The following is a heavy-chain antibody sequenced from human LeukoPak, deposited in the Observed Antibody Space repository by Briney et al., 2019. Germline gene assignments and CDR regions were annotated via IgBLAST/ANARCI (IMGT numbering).Heavy chain of an antibody. Sequence: SETLSLTCAVYGGSFSGYYWSWIRQPPGKGLEWIGEINHSGSTNYNPSLKSRVTISVDTSKNQFSLKLSSVTAADTAVYYCARVRYYDSSGYDTFDYWGQGTLVTVSS. CDR3: ARVRYYDSSGYDTFDY. CDR2: INHSGST. J-gene: IGHJ4*02. V-gene: IGHV4-34*01. D-gene: IGHD3-22*01. CDR1: GGSFSGYY.